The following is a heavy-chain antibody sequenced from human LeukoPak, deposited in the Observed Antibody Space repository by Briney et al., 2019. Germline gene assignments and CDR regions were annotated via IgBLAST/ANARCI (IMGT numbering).Heavy chain of an antibody. CDR2: TNPSSCST. Sequence: ASVKASCKASGYTFTDYYMHWVRQAPGQGLEWMGITNPSSCSTSYAQKFQGRVTMTRDTSTSTVYMDLRSLRSEDTAVYYCARSWGYEQQLLTWGQGTLVTVSS. V-gene: IGHV1-46*01. CDR3: ARSWGYEQQLLT. CDR1: GYTFTDYY. J-gene: IGHJ4*02. D-gene: IGHD6-13*01.